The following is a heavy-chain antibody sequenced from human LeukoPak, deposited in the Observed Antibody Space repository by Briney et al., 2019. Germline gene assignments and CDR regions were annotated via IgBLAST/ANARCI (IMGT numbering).Heavy chain of an antibody. J-gene: IGHJ4*02. Sequence: PSETLSLTCTVSGGSISSGSYYWSWIRQPAGKGLEWIGRIYTSGSTNYNPSLKSRVTISVDTSKNQFSLKLSSVTAADTAVYYCARKPTGSGYSTGHYFDYWGQGTLVTVSS. CDR3: ARKPTGSGYSTGHYFDY. V-gene: IGHV4-61*02. CDR1: GGSISSGSYY. D-gene: IGHD3-22*01. CDR2: IYTSGST.